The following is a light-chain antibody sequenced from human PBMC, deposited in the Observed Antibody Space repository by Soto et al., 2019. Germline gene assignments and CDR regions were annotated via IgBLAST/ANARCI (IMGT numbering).Light chain of an antibody. CDR3: QQYNNWPPIT. CDR1: QSVGSN. J-gene: IGKJ5*01. V-gene: IGKV3-15*01. Sequence: EIVMTQSPATLSVSPGERATLSCRASQSVGSNLAWYQQKPGQAPRLLFHGASTRATGIPARFSGSGSGTEFTLTISSLQSEDFAIYYCQQYNNWPPITFGQGTRLEIK. CDR2: GAS.